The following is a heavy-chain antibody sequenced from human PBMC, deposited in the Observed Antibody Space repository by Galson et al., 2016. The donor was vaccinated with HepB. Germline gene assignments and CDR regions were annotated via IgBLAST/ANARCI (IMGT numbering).Heavy chain of an antibody. D-gene: IGHD4-17*01. J-gene: IGHJ4*02. Sequence: SLRLSCAASGFTVSDNYMSWVRQAPGKGLEWISITYSSGHTYSSGNTYYADSVKGRFTVSRDNSKNTLYLQMNSLRAEDTAVYYCARDSASIYGDYFDYWGQGTLVTVSS. CDR3: ARDSASIYGDYFDY. CDR2: TYSSGHTYSSGNT. CDR1: GFTVSDNY. V-gene: IGHV3-NL1*01.